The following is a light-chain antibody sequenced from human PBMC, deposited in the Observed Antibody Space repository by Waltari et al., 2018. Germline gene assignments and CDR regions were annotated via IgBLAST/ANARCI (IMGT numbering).Light chain of an antibody. V-gene: IGKV2-30*02. CDR3: MQATQWPLT. J-gene: IGKJ1*01. CDR1: QSLVHSDGKTY. CDR2: KVF. Sequence: DVVMTQYPLSLPVTLGQPATISCRSSQSLVHSDGKTYLHWFNKRPGQSPRRLIYKVFNRDSGVPARFSGSGSGTDFTLKISRVEAEDVGAYYCMQATQWPLTFGQGTKVEIK.